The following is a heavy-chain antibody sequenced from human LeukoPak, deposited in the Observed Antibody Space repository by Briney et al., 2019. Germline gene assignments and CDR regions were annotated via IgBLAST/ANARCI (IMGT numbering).Heavy chain of an antibody. CDR2: ISYDGSNK. V-gene: IGHV3-30-3*01. D-gene: IGHD4-17*01. J-gene: IGHJ4*02. Sequence: QSGGSLRLSCAASGFTFSSYAMHWVRQAPGKGLEWVAVISYDGSNKYYADSVKGRFTISRDNSKNTLFLQMNSLRAEDTAVYYCASPSRPYGDYEVAYWGQGSLVTVSS. CDR1: GFTFSSYA. CDR3: ASPSRPYGDYEVAY.